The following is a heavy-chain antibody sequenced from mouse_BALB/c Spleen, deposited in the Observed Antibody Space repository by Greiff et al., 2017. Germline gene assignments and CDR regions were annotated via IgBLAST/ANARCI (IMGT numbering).Heavy chain of an antibody. CDR1: GDSITSGY. CDR3: ARSPYYYGSSYGYAMDY. Sequence: EVKVVESGPSLVKPSQTLSLTCSVTGDSITSGYWNWIRKFPGNKLEYMGYISYSGSTYYNPSLKSRISITRDTSKNQYYLQLNSVTTEDTATYYCARSPYYYGSSYGYAMDYWGQGTSVTVSS. D-gene: IGHD1-1*01. V-gene: IGHV3-8*02. J-gene: IGHJ4*01. CDR2: ISYSGST.